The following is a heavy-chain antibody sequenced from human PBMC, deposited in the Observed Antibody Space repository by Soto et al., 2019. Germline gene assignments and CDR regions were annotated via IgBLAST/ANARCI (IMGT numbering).Heavy chain of an antibody. D-gene: IGHD1-1*01. CDR2: TSYDGNNE. J-gene: IGHJ4*02. CDR3: AKDEGVFNWATSYFDY. Sequence: PVGSLRLSCAASGFTFINYAMHWCRQSPVKGLEWVALTSYDGNNEYYTDSVKGRFTISRDNSKNTLFLQMDSPRPEDTAVYYCAKDEGVFNWATSYFDYWGQGALVTVSS. V-gene: IGHV3-30*18. CDR1: GFTFINYA.